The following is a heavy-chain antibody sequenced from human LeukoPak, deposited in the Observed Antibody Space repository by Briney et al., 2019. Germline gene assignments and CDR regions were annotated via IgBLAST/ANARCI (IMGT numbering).Heavy chain of an antibody. CDR2: IYYSGST. V-gene: IGHV4-39*07. J-gene: IGHJ6*03. CDR1: GGSISSSSYY. D-gene: IGHD2-15*01. CDR3: ARDCSGGSCFSYYYYYYYMDV. Sequence: SETLSLTCTASGGSISSSSYYWGWIRQPPGKGLEWIGSIYYSGSTYYNPSLKSRVTISVDTSKNQFSLKLSSVTAADTAVYYYARDCSGGSCFSYYYYYYYMDVWGKGTTVTVSS.